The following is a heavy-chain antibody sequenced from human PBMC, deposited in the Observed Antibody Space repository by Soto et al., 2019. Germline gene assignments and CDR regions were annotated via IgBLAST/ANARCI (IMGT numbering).Heavy chain of an antibody. CDR2: IYYSGST. V-gene: IGHV4-39*07. J-gene: IGHJ6*02. CDR1: GGSISSSSYY. Sequence: SETLSLTCTVSGGSISSSSYYWGWIRQPPGKGLEWIGSIYYSGSTYYNPSLKSRVTISVDTSKNPFSLKLRAVTAADTAVYYWASILRRDYYYGMDVWGQGTTVTVSS. CDR3: ASILRRDYYYGMDV.